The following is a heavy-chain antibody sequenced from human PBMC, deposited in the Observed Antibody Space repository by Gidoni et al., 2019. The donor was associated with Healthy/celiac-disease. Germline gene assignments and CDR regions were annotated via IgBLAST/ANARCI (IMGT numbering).Heavy chain of an antibody. D-gene: IGHD6-6*01. V-gene: IGHV3-11*06. CDR2: ISSSSSYT. J-gene: IGHJ4*02. CDR3: ARDKKTYSSSFDY. Sequence: QVQLVESGGGLVKPGGSLRLSCAASGFTFSDYYMSWIRQAPGKGLEWVSYISSSSSYTNYADSVKGRFTISRDNAKNSLYLQMNSLRAEDTAVYYCARDKKTYSSSFDYWGQGTLVTVSS. CDR1: GFTFSDYY.